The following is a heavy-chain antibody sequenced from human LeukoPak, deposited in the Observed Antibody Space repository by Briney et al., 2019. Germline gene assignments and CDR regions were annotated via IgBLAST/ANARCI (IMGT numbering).Heavy chain of an antibody. CDR2: IHSGGST. J-gene: IGHJ3*02. Sequence: GGSLRLSCAASGFTVRSNYMSWVRQAPGKGLEWVAVIHSGGSTDYADSVKGRFTISRGNSKNTLYLQMNSLRAEDTAVYYCAKNYYYYGSGSYGYAFDIWGQGTMVTVSS. CDR3: AKNYYYYGSGSYGYAFDI. CDR1: GFTVRSNY. D-gene: IGHD3-10*01. V-gene: IGHV3-53*01.